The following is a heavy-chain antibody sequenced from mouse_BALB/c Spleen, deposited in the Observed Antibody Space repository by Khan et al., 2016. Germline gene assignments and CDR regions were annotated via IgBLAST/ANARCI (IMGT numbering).Heavy chain of an antibody. CDR3: ACPSTTGFAY. V-gene: IGHV4-1*02. Sequence: EVKLLESGGGLVQPGGSLKLSCAASGFDFSRYWMSWVRQTPGKGLEWIGEINPDSSSINSTPSLKDKFIISRDNAKNTLYLQMSKVRSEDSALYYCACPSTTGFAYWGQGTLVTVSA. D-gene: IGHD2-14*01. CDR2: INPDSSSI. J-gene: IGHJ3*01. CDR1: GFDFSRYW.